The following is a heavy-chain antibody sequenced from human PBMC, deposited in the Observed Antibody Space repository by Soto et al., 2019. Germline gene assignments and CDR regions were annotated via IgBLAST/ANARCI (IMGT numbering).Heavy chain of an antibody. CDR1: GFTFSDYA. V-gene: IGHV3-33*03. J-gene: IGHJ4*02. CDR3: TKSRGDPYKGCLVRNQ. D-gene: IGHD6-19*01. CDR2: IWHDGINE. Sequence: QERLVESGGGVVQPGRSLRLSCAVSGFTFSDYAMHWVRQAPGKGLEWVALIWHDGINEFYADSVKGRFTISRDISNNSLYLHMNSLRPEDTAVYYCTKSRGDPYKGCLVRNQWGQGALVTVSS.